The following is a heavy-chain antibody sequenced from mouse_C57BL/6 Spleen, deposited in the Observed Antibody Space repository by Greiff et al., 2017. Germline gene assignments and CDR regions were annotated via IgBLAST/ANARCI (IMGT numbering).Heavy chain of an antibody. CDR1: GFTFSSYA. CDR3: ARRSFDY. CDR2: ISDGGNYT. V-gene: IGHV5-4*03. J-gene: IGHJ2*01. Sequence: EVKLVESGGGLVKPGGSLKLSCAASGFTFSSYAMSWVRQTPEKRLEWVATISDGGNYTYYPDNVKGRFTISRDNAKNNLYLQMSHLKSEDTAMYYCARRSFDYWGQGTTRTVSS.